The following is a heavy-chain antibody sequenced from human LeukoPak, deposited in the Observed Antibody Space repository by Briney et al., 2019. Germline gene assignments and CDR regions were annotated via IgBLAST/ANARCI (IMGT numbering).Heavy chain of an antibody. CDR3: ARDLLEWYFDY. CDR1: RFTFSNYT. V-gene: IGHV3-66*01. CDR2: IYNRGST. Sequence: GGSLRLSCAASRFTFSNYTMSWVRRTPGKGLEWVSVIYNRGSTYYADSVKGRFTISRDNSKNTLYLQMNSLRAEDTAVYYCARDLLEWYFDYWGQGTLVTVSS. D-gene: IGHD3-3*01. J-gene: IGHJ4*02.